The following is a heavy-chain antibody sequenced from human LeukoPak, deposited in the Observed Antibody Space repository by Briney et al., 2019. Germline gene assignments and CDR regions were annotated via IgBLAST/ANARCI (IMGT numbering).Heavy chain of an antibody. D-gene: IGHD3-16*01. V-gene: IGHV3-30-3*02. CDR1: GFTFSSYA. CDR3: ANESSLGVY. Sequence: GGSLRLSCAASGFTFSSYAMHWVRQAPGKGLEWVAVISYDGSNKYYADSVKGRFTISRDNSKNTLYLQMNSLRAEDTAVYYCANESSLGVYWGQGTLVTVSS. CDR2: ISYDGSNK. J-gene: IGHJ4*02.